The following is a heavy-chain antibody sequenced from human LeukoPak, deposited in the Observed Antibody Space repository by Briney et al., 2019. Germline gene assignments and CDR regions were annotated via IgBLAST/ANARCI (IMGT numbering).Heavy chain of an antibody. CDR1: GFTFSSYS. V-gene: IGHV3-48*01. CDR2: ISSSSSTI. Sequence: HTGGSLRLSCAASGFTFSSYSMNWVRQAPGKGLEWVSYISSSSSTIYYADSVKGRFTISRDNAKNSLYLQMNSLRAEDTAVYYCAKDLVGDFDAFDIWGQGTMVTVSS. J-gene: IGHJ3*02. D-gene: IGHD2-21*02. CDR3: AKDLVGDFDAFDI.